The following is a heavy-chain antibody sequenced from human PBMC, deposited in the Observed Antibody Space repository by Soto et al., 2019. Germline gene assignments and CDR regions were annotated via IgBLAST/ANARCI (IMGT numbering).Heavy chain of an antibody. CDR3: ARDRDEILTGYHDY. Sequence: QVDLVESGGGVVQPGTSLRLSCTASGFTFTKFAMHWVRRAPGKGLEWVALISYDGSEKYYGDSVKGRFSISRDNSRNTLYLQMNSLRGEDTAVYYCARDRDEILTGYHDYWGQGTEVTVST. J-gene: IGHJ4*02. D-gene: IGHD3-9*01. CDR2: ISYDGSEK. V-gene: IGHV3-30-3*01. CDR1: GFTFTKFA.